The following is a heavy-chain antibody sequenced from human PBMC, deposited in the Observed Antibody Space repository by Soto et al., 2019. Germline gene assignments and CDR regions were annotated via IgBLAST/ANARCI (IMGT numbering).Heavy chain of an antibody. J-gene: IGHJ5*02. CDR3: ARAPSGYCSSTSCYVHVGGNWFDP. V-gene: IGHV7-4-1*01. Sequence: QVQLVQSGSELKKPGASVKVSCKASGYTFTSYAMNWVRQAPGQGLEWMGWINTNTGNPTYAQGFTGRFVFSLDTSVSTAYLQICSLKAEDTAVYYCARAPSGYCSSTSCYVHVGGNWFDPWGQGTLVTVSS. CDR1: GYTFTSYA. D-gene: IGHD2-2*01. CDR2: INTNTGNP.